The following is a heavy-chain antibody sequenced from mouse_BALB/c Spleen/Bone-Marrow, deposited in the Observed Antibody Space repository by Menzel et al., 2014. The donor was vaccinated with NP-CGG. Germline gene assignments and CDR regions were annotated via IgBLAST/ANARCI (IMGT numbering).Heavy chain of an antibody. CDR2: IGYSGST. CDR3: ARDDYYGGSYFDY. D-gene: IGHD1-1*01. V-gene: IGHV3-2*02. J-gene: IGHJ2*01. CDR1: GYSITSDYA. Sequence: EVQGVESGPGLVKPSQSLSLTCTVTGYSITSDYAWSWIRQFPGKKLEWMGFIGYSGSTSYNPSLSSRISVTRDTSKNQFFLHLNSVTTEDTATYYCARDDYYGGSYFDYWGQGTTLTVSS.